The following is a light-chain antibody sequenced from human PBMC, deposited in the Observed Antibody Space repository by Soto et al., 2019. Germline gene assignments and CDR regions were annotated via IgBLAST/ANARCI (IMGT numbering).Light chain of an antibody. Sequence: DIVMTQSPLSLPVTPGEPASISCRSSQSLLHSNGYNYLDWYLQKPGQSPQLLIYLGSNRASGVPXRXSGSGSGTDFTLKISRVEAEDVGVYYCMQALQTPPTFGQGTRLEIK. CDR2: LGS. V-gene: IGKV2-28*01. J-gene: IGKJ5*01. CDR1: QSLLHSNGYNY. CDR3: MQALQTPPT.